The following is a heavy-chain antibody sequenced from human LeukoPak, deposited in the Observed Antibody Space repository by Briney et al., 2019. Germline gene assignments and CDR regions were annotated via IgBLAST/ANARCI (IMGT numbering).Heavy chain of an antibody. J-gene: IGHJ5*02. D-gene: IGHD3-22*01. CDR2: IYPGDSDT. V-gene: IGHV5-51*01. CDR1: GYSFTSYW. CDR3: ARGSDYYDSSGYYPRWFDP. Sequence: GESLKISCKGSGYSFTSYWIGWVRQMPGKGLEWMGIIYPGDSDTRYSPSFQGQVTISADKSISPAYLQWSSLKASDTAMYYCARGSDYYDSSGYYPRWFDPWGQGTLVTVSS.